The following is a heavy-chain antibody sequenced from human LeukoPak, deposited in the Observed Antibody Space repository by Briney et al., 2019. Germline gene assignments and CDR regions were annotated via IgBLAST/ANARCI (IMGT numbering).Heavy chain of an antibody. J-gene: IGHJ4*02. CDR2: ISGSSGII. CDR1: GFTFNTYT. Sequence: GGSLRLSCAASGFTFNTYTMNWVRHAPGKGLEWVSYISGSSGIIDYADSVRGRFTISRDNAKNSLYLQMNSLRTEDTAVYYCARESTYYESSGQVPFDYWGQGTLVTVSS. CDR3: ARESTYYESSGQVPFDY. V-gene: IGHV3-48*01. D-gene: IGHD3-22*01.